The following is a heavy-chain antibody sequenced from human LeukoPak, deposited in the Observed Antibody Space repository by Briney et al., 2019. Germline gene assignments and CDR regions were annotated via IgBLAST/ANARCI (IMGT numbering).Heavy chain of an antibody. D-gene: IGHD1-26*01. V-gene: IGHV1-46*01. Sequence: WASVKVSCKVSGYTLTELSMHWVRQAPGQGLEWMGIINPSGGSTSYAQKLQGRVTMTRDMSTSTVYMELTSLRAEDTAVYYCARGEGGKYGPMAFDIWGQGTMVTVSS. J-gene: IGHJ3*02. CDR2: INPSGGST. CDR1: GYTLTELS. CDR3: ARGEGGKYGPMAFDI.